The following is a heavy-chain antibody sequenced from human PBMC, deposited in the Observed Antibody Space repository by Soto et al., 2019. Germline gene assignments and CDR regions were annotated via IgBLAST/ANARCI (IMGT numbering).Heavy chain of an antibody. J-gene: IGHJ4*02. V-gene: IGHV3-21*06. CDR1: GFAFSAYT. CDR3: ARESEDLTSNFDY. Sequence: LRLSCVASGFAFSAYTLSWVRQAPGKGLEWVSSISSTTNYIYYGDSMKGRFTISRDNAKNSLYLEMNSLRAEDTAVYYCARESEDLTSNFDYWGQGTRVTV. CDR2: ISSTTNYI.